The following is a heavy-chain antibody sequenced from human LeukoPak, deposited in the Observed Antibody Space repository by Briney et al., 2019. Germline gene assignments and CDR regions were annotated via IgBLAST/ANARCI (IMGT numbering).Heavy chain of an antibody. Sequence: GGSLRLSCAASGFTFSSYAMSWVRQAPGKGLEWVGRIKSKTDAGTTDYAVHVKGRFTISRDDSKNTLYLQMNSLKTEDTAVYYCTTPPLHDYGDLYWGPGTLVTVSS. J-gene: IGHJ1*01. CDR1: GFTFSSYA. CDR2: IKSKTDAGTT. D-gene: IGHD4-17*01. CDR3: TTPPLHDYGDLY. V-gene: IGHV3-15*01.